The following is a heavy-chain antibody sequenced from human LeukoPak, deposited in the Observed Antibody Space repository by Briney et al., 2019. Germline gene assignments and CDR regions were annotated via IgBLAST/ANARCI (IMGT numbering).Heavy chain of an antibody. CDR3: ARQEATWLDWFDP. Sequence: SETLSLTCTVSGGSISSYYWTWIRQPPGKGLEWIGYVYYSGSTNYNPSLKSRVTMSVDTSKKQFSLKLSSVTAADTAVYYCARQEATWLDWFDPWGQGTLVTVSS. CDR1: GGSISSYY. V-gene: IGHV4-59*01. CDR2: VYYSGST. J-gene: IGHJ5*02. D-gene: IGHD5-12*01.